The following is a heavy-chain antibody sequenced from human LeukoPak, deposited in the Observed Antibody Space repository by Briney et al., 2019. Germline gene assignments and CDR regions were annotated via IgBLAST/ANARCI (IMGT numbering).Heavy chain of an antibody. CDR1: GFTFSSYA. D-gene: IGHD1-26*01. Sequence: GRSLRLSCAASGFTFSSYAITWVRQAPGKGLEWVSSISGSSASTYYAESVKGRFTISRDNSKNTLYLQMNGLRAEDSAVYYCAKERQAWGVGADYFDYWGQGTLVTVSS. J-gene: IGHJ4*02. CDR2: ISGSSAST. CDR3: AKERQAWGVGADYFDY. V-gene: IGHV3-23*01.